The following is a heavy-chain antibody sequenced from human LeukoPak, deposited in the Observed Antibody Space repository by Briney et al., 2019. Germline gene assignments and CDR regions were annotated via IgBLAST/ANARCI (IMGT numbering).Heavy chain of an antibody. CDR3: ARDRTKQWLDDAFDI. D-gene: IGHD6-19*01. V-gene: IGHV3-30-3*01. Sequence: GGSLRLSCAASGFTFSSYAMHWVRQAPGKGLEWVAVISYDGSNKYYADSVKGRFTISRDNSKNTLYLQMNSLRAEDTAVYYCARDRTKQWLDDAFDIWGQGTMVTVSS. J-gene: IGHJ3*02. CDR2: ISYDGSNK. CDR1: GFTFSSYA.